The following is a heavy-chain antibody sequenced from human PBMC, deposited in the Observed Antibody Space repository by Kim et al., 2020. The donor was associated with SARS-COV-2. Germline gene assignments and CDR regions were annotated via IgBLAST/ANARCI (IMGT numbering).Heavy chain of an antibody. CDR2: INHSGST. CDR3: ARRERDYDILTGYYPHWYFDL. D-gene: IGHD3-9*01. CDR1: GGSFSGYY. V-gene: IGHV4-34*01. Sequence: SETLSLTCAVYGGSFSGYYWSWIRQPPGKGLEWIGEINHSGSTNYNPSLKSRVTISVDTSKNQFSLKLSSVTAADTAVYYCARRERDYDILTGYYPHWYFDLWGRGTLVTVSS. J-gene: IGHJ2*01.